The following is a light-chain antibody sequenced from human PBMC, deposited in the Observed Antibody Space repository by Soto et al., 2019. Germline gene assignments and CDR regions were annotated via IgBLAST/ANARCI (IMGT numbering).Light chain of an antibody. CDR1: SSNIGAGYD. V-gene: IGLV1-40*01. CDR2: GNS. CDR3: QSYDSRLSGYYL. J-gene: IGLJ1*01. Sequence: QSVLTQPPSVSGAPGQSVTISCTGSSSNIGAGYDVHWYQQLPGTDPKLLIYGNSNRPSGVTDRFSGSKSGTSASLAITAIQAEDDADYYCQSYDSRLSGYYLLGNGRKGTVL.